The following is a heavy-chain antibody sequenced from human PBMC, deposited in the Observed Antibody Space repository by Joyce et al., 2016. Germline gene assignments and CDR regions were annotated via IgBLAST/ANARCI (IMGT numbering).Heavy chain of an antibody. Sequence: QVLLVPSGAAVKRPGSSLRVSCKSSGGDFSNYTVNWVRQAPGQRLEWMGGIIPFVGAAKYAEDFQGRVTLTADQSTRTAYLELSSLTSADTAVYYCARGGTSSDHYFFYTLDVWGPGTTVIVSS. CDR3: ARGGTSSDHYFFYTLDV. CDR2: IIPFVGAA. V-gene: IGHV1-69*12. CDR1: GGDFSNYT. J-gene: IGHJ6*02. D-gene: IGHD1-14*01.